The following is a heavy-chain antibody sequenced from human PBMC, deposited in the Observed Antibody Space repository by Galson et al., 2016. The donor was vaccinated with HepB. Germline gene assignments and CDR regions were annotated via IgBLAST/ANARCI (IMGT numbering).Heavy chain of an antibody. CDR3: VRVEAAPGTRFPFYYGMDV. Sequence: QSGAEVKKPGESLKISCKGSGYTFTTYWIGWVRQMPGKGLEWMGMIYPGDSDPRDSPSFQGQVTISVDKSITTAYLQWRSLKASDTAMYYCVRVEAAPGTRFPFYYGMDVWGQGTSVTVSS. CDR1: GYTFTTYW. V-gene: IGHV5-51*01. D-gene: IGHD6-13*01. J-gene: IGHJ6*02. CDR2: IYPGDSDP.